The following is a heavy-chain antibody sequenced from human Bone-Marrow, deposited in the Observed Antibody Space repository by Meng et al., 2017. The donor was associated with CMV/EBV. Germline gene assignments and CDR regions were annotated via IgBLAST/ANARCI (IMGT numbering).Heavy chain of an antibody. CDR3: ARGGVLRFLEWLATGDAFDI. Sequence: VSVKVSCKASGYTFTSYGISWVRQAPGQGLEWMGWISAYNGNTNYAQKLQGRVTMTTDTSTSTAYMELRSLRSDDTAVYYCARGGVLRFLEWLATGDAFDIWGQGTMVTVSS. CDR2: ISAYNGNT. CDR1: GYTFTSYG. D-gene: IGHD3-3*01. J-gene: IGHJ3*02. V-gene: IGHV1-18*01.